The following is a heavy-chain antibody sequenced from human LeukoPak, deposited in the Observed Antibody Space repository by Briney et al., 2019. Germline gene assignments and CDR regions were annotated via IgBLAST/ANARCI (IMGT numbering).Heavy chain of an antibody. CDR3: ARGKRGYGSGSYRGSYGMDV. Sequence: PSETLSLTCAVYGGPFSGYYWSWIRQPPGKGLEWIGEINHSGSTNYNPSLKSRVTISVDTSKNQFSPKLSSVTAADTAVYYCARGKRGYGSGSYRGSYGMDVWGQGTTVTVSS. CDR1: GGPFSGYY. CDR2: INHSGST. D-gene: IGHD3-10*01. J-gene: IGHJ6*02. V-gene: IGHV4-34*01.